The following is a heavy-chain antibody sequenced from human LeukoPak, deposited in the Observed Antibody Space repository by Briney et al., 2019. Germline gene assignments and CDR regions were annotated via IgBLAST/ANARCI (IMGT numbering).Heavy chain of an antibody. D-gene: IGHD2-21*01. CDR1: GDSISDYY. CDR2: VHYTGRT. CDR3: ARDLNPILSWFDP. J-gene: IGHJ5*02. V-gene: IGHV4-59*01. Sequence: SETLSLTCTVSGDSISDYYWSWIRQPPGKGLEWIGYVHYTGRTDYNPSLKSRVTISIDTSKNQFSLRLSSVTAADTAVYYCARDLNPILSWFDPWGQGTLVTVSS.